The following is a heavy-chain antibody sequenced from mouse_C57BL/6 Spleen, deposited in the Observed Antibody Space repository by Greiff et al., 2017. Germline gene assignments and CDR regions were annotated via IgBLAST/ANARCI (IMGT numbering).Heavy chain of an antibody. CDR2: INPSTGGT. CDR3: ARGLTGTGRFAY. J-gene: IGHJ3*01. CDR1: GYSFTGYY. V-gene: IGHV1-42*01. Sequence: VQLQQSGPELVKPGASVKISCKASGYSFTGYYLNWVKQSPEQSLEWIGEINPSTGGTPYNQKFKAKATLTVDKSSRTAYMQLKSLTSEDSAVXYCARGLTGTGRFAYWGQGTLVTVSA. D-gene: IGHD4-1*01.